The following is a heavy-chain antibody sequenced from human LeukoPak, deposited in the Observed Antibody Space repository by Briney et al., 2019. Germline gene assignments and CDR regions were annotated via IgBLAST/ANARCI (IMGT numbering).Heavy chain of an antibody. Sequence: PGGSLRLSCAASGFTFSSYWMSWVRQAPGKGLEWVANIKQDGSEKYYVDSVKGRFTISRDNAKNSLYLQMNSLRAEDTAVYYCARDRFRDYYDSSGYPLDYWDQGTLVTVSS. V-gene: IGHV3-7*01. D-gene: IGHD3-22*01. CDR1: GFTFSSYW. CDR2: IKQDGSEK. CDR3: ARDRFRDYYDSSGYPLDY. J-gene: IGHJ4*02.